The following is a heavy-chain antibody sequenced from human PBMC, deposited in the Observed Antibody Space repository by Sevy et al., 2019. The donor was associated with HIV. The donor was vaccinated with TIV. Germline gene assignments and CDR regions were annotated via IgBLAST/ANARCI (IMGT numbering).Heavy chain of an antibody. CDR3: ARDHMKDGDLGDYYYYAMDV. D-gene: IGHD4-17*01. V-gene: IGHV3-11*01. Sequence: GGSLRLSCAASGFTFSDYYMSWIRQAPGKGLEWLSYISGSDSTIDYEDSLKGRFTIARDNGKNATYLQMNSLRAEDTAVYYCARDHMKDGDLGDYYYYAMDVWGQGTTVTVSS. CDR2: ISGSDSTI. J-gene: IGHJ6*02. CDR1: GFTFSDYY.